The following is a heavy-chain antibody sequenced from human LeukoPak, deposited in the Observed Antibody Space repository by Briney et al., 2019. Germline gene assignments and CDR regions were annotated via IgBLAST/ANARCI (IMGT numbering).Heavy chain of an antibody. CDR1: GYTFSGYY. CDR2: INPNSGGT. Sequence: ASVKVSCKASGYTFSGYYIHCLRQAPVQGLEWMGWINPNSGGTNYAQKFQDRVTMTRDTSISTVYMELSSLRSDDTAVFYCAREKMATTLGESPDYAFDIWGQGTMVTVSS. CDR3: AREKMATTLGESPDYAFDI. D-gene: IGHD3-16*01. V-gene: IGHV1-2*02. J-gene: IGHJ3*02.